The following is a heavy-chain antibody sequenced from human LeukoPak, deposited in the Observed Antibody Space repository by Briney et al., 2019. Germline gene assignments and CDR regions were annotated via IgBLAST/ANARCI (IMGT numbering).Heavy chain of an antibody. CDR3: ARTNSHYDFWSGSRWFDP. J-gene: IGHJ5*02. V-gene: IGHV4-39*01. D-gene: IGHD3-3*01. Sequence: TVSLTCTVSGGSISSSSYYWGWIRQPPGKGLEWIGSIYYSGSTYYNPSLKSRVTISVDTSKNQFSLKLSSVTAADTAVYYCARTNSHYDFWSGSRWFDPWGQGTLVTVSS. CDR1: GGSISSSSYY. CDR2: IYYSGST.